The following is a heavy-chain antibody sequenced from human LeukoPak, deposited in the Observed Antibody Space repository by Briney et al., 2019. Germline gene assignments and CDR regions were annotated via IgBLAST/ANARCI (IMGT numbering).Heavy chain of an antibody. CDR1: GYTFTSYG. J-gene: IGHJ2*01. CDR2: VSAYNGYE. Sequence: GSVKVSCKASGYTFTSYGIIWVRRAPGQGLEWMGWVSAYNGYENYAQKLQGSVTMPADTSTSTAYMALRRLRSILTAVDSCARFMCRGGSWCTEWFFDLWGRSTLVTVSS. CDR3: ARFMCRGGSWCTEWFFDL. D-gene: IGHD2-15*01. V-gene: IGHV1-18*01.